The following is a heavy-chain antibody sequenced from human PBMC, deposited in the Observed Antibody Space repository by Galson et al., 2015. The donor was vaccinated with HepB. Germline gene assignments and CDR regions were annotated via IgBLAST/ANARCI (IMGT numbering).Heavy chain of an antibody. J-gene: IGHJ4*02. Sequence: SLRLSCGASGFTFSSYWMSWVRQAPGKGLEWVANIKQDGSEKYYVDSVKGRFTISRDNAKNSLYLQMNSLRAEDTAVYYCARDDVSGEDYWGQGTLVTVSS. V-gene: IGHV3-7*03. CDR1: GFTFSSYW. CDR3: ARDDVSGEDY. D-gene: IGHD1-26*01. CDR2: IKQDGSEK.